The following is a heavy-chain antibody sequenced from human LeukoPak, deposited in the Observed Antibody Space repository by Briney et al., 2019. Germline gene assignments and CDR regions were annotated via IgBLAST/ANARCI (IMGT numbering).Heavy chain of an antibody. CDR2: IYYSGST. V-gene: IGHV4-39*07. CDR1: GGSISSSSYY. CDR3: ARDDPDYYMDV. J-gene: IGHJ6*03. Sequence: SETLSLTCTVSGGSISSSSYYWGWIRQPPGKGLEWIGSIYYSGSTYYNPSLKSRVTISVDTSKNQFSLKLSSVTAADTAVYYCARDDPDYYMDVWGKGTTVTISS.